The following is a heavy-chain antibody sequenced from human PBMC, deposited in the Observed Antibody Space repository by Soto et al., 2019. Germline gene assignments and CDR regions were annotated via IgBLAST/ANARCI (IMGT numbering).Heavy chain of an antibody. V-gene: IGHV3-23*01. D-gene: IGHD3-22*01. CDR1: GFTFSSYA. Sequence: GGSLRLSCAASGFTFSSYAMSWVRQAPGKGLEWVSAISGSGGSTYYADSVKGRFTISRDNSKNTLYLQMNSLRAEDTAVYYCAKGDYYDSSGYGPYDAFDIWGQGTMVTV. CDR2: ISGSGGST. J-gene: IGHJ3*02. CDR3: AKGDYYDSSGYGPYDAFDI.